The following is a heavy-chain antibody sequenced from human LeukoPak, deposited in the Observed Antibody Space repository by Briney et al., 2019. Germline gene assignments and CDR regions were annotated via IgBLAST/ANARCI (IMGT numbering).Heavy chain of an antibody. V-gene: IGHV3-23*01. J-gene: IGHJ4*02. CDR2: ISGSGGST. Sequence: GGSLRLSCAASGFTFSSYAMSWVRQAPGKGLEWVSAISGSGGSTYYADSVKGRFTISRDNSKNTLYLQMNSLRAEDTAVYCCAKDLFAWTAMVDFDYWGQGTLVTVSS. CDR3: AKDLFAWTAMVDFDY. D-gene: IGHD5-18*01. CDR1: GFTFSSYA.